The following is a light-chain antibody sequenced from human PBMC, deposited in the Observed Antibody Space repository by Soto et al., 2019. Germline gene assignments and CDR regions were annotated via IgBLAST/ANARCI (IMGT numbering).Light chain of an antibody. CDR1: QSVSTR. V-gene: IGKV3-15*01. CDR2: GAS. CDR3: QQYHYWPVT. Sequence: TRSPATQTWYPGERCTFSCRASQSVSTRLAWYQHKPGHAPRLLISGASTGATGIPPRFSCSGSGTDFTLTVNSLQSEDVAVYYCQQYHYWPVTFGGGTKVAIK. J-gene: IGKJ4*01.